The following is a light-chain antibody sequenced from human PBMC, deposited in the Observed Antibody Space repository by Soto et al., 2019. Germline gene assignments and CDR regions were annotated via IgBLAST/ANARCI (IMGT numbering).Light chain of an antibody. CDR2: EVT. J-gene: IGLJ1*01. CDR3: SAYSDIDTKV. CDR1: SSDVGFFNY. V-gene: IGLV2-14*01. Sequence: QSALTQPASVSGSPGQSITISCTGTSSDVGFFNYVSWYQHHPGKAPKLMIFEVTNRPSGVSIRFSGSKSDTTASLTISGLQPEDEADYYCSAYSDIDTKVFGTGTKLTVL.